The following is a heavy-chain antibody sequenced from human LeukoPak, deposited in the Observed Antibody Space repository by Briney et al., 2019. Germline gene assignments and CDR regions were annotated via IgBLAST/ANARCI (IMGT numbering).Heavy chain of an antibody. D-gene: IGHD5-18*01. CDR3: AREIGGILVFDY. Sequence: ASLCVSRALSVYTLSGYYMHSVRPAPGQRLGWMGWINPNSGDSHHAQKFQGRVTITRDTSISTAYMELSSLRSDDKAVYYCAREIGGILVFDYWGQGTLVTVSS. J-gene: IGHJ4*02. CDR1: VYTLSGYY. V-gene: IGHV1-2*02. CDR2: INPNSGDS.